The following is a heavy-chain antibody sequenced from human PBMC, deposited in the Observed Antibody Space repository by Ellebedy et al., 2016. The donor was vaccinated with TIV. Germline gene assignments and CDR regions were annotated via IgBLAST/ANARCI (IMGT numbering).Heavy chain of an antibody. D-gene: IGHD3-22*01. CDR1: GFTFSSYA. J-gene: IGHJ4*02. V-gene: IGHV3-23*01. CDR2: ISGSGGST. Sequence: GGSLRLSXAASGFTFSSYAMSWVRQAPGKGLEWVSTISGSGGSTYYADSVKGRFTISRDNAKNSLYLQMNSLRAEDTALYYCAKDMGVLVVTKGFDYWGQGTLVTVSS. CDR3: AKDMGVLVVTKGFDY.